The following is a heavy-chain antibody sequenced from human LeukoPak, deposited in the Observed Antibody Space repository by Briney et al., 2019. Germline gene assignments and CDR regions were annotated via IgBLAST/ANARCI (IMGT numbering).Heavy chain of an antibody. V-gene: IGHV3-23*01. CDR1: GFTFSSYA. Sequence: GGSLRLSCAASGFTFSSYAMSWVRQAPGKGLEWVSAISGSGGSTYYADSVKGRFTISRDNAKDTLYLQMNSLRAEDTAVYYCARGENTYIDYWGQGTLVTVSS. CDR2: ISGSGGST. J-gene: IGHJ4*02. CDR3: ARGENTYIDY. D-gene: IGHD3-16*01.